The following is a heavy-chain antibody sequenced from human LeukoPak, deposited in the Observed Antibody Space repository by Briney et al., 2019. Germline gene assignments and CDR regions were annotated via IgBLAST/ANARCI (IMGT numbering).Heavy chain of an antibody. J-gene: IGHJ6*02. D-gene: IGHD2-15*01. CDR1: GFTVSSNS. V-gene: IGHV3-66*01. CDR2: IYSGGST. CDR3: ARDYWAYYYYGMDV. Sequence: GGSLRLSCAASGFTVSSNSMSWVRQAPGKGLEWVSVIYSGGSTYYADSVKGRFTISRDNSKNTLYLQMNSLRAEDTAVYYCARDYWAYYYYGMDVWGQGTTVTVSS.